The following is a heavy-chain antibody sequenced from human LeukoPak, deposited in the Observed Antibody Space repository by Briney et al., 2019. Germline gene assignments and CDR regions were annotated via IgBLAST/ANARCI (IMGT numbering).Heavy chain of an antibody. CDR3: SRVGDSSGYYYYFDY. J-gene: IGHJ4*02. D-gene: IGHD3-22*01. CDR1: GFTFGDYA. Sequence: GRSLRLSCTASGFTFGDYAMSWFRQAPGKGLEWVSFIRSKAYGGTTEYAAPVKGRFTISRDDSKSIAYLQMNSLKTEDTAVYYCSRVGDSSGYYYYFDYWGQGTLVTVSS. V-gene: IGHV3-49*03. CDR2: IRSKAYGGTT.